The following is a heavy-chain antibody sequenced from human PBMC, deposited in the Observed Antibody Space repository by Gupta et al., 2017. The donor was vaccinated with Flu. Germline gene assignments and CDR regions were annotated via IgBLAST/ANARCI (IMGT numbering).Heavy chain of an antibody. D-gene: IGHD3-22*01. V-gene: IGHV3-23*01. Sequence: EVQLLESGGGLVQPGGSLRLSCAASGFTFSSYDMSWVRQAPGKGLEWVSATGDSGGSTYYADSVKGRFTISRDNSKNTLYLQMNSLRAEDTAVYYCAKELRPGSGYYSGHFDYWGQGTLVTVSS. J-gene: IGHJ4*02. CDR1: GFTFSSYD. CDR3: AKELRPGSGYYSGHFDY. CDR2: TGDSGGST.